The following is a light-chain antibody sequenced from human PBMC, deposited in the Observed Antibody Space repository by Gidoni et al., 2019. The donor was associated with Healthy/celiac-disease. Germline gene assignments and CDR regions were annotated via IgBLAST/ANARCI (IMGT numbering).Light chain of an antibody. J-gene: IGKJ2*01. CDR2: DAS. Sequence: ELVLTQSPGTLSLSPGERATLSCRASQSFSSNYLAWYQQRPGQAPRLLIFDASNRATGIPARFSGSGSGTDFTLTISRVEPEDFAVYCCQQYDTSSYTFGQGTKLEIK. CDR3: QQYDTSSYT. V-gene: IGKV3-20*01. CDR1: QSFSSNY.